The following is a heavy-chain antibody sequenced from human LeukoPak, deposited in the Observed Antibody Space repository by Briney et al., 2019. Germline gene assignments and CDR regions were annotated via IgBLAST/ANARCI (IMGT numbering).Heavy chain of an antibody. D-gene: IGHD5-18*01. Sequence: ALVKVSCQASGYTFTGYYMHWVRQAPGQGLEWMGWINPNSGGTNYAQKFQGRVTMTRDTSISTAYMELSRLRSDDTAVYYCARRYSYGYNRDGYKYDYWGQGTLVTVSS. CDR1: GYTFTGYY. J-gene: IGHJ4*02. CDR2: INPNSGGT. V-gene: IGHV1-2*02. CDR3: ARRYSYGYNRDGYKYDY.